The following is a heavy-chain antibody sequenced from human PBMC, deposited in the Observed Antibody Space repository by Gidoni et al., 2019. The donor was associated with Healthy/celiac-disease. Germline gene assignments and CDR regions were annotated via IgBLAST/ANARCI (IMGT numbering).Heavy chain of an antibody. CDR3: ARETRGSSSWYVY. Sequence: GYYWSWIRRPPGKGLEWIGYIYYSGSTNYNPSLKSRVTISVDTSKNQFSLKLSSVTAADTAVYYCARETRGSSSWYVYWGQGTLVTVSS. CDR2: IYYSGST. J-gene: IGHJ4*02. CDR1: GYY. D-gene: IGHD6-13*01. V-gene: IGHV4-61*08.